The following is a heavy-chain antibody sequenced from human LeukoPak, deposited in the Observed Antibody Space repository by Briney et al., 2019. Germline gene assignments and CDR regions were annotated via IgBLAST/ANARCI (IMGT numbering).Heavy chain of an antibody. V-gene: IGHV4-59*01. CDR2: VYYRGTT. J-gene: IGHJ2*01. Sequence: PSETLSLTCTISGGSISSYYWSWIRQPPGKGLEWIGYVYYRGTTNYNPSLKSRVTISVDTSKNQFSLNLNSVTAADTAVYYCARDLEHGGNSIWYFDLWGRGTLVTVSS. D-gene: IGHD4-23*01. CDR3: ARDLEHGGNSIWYFDL. CDR1: GGSISSYY.